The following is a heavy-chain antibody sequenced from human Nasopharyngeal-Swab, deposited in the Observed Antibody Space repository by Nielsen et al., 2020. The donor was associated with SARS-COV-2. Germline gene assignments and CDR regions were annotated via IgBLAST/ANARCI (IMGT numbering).Heavy chain of an antibody. D-gene: IGHD6-13*01. Sequence: SETLSLTCAVYGGSFSGYYWSWIRQPPGKGLEWIGAINHSGSTNYNPSLKSRVTISVDTSTNQFSLELSSVTAADTAVYYCARGARYGSSWYPSHYYMDVWGKGTTVTVSS. CDR1: GGSFSGYY. J-gene: IGHJ6*03. CDR2: INHSGST. V-gene: IGHV4-34*01. CDR3: ARGARYGSSWYPSHYYMDV.